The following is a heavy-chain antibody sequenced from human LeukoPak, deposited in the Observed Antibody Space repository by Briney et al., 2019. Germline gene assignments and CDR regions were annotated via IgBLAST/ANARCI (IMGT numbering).Heavy chain of an antibody. CDR1: GFTFSSYS. V-gene: IGHV3-21*01. CDR3: AKDSLGYCSGGSCYSTLFDY. D-gene: IGHD2-15*01. CDR2: ISSSSSYI. J-gene: IGHJ4*02. Sequence: GGSLRLSCAASGFTFSSYSMNWVRQAPGKGLEWVSSISSSSSYIYYADSVKGRFTISRDNSKKTLYLQMNSLRPEDTAVYYCAKDSLGYCSGGSCYSTLFDYWGQGTLVTVSS.